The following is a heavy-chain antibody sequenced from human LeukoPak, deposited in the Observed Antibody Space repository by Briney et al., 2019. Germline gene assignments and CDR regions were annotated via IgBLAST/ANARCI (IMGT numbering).Heavy chain of an antibody. CDR1: GFTFSSYS. CDR2: ISSSSSYI. D-gene: IGHD3-3*01. J-gene: IGHJ3*02. V-gene: IGHV3-21*01. CDR3: ARLYYDFWSGYPDAFDI. Sequence: GGSLRLSCAASGFTFSSYSMNWVRQAPGEGLEGVSSISSSSSYIYYADSVKGRFTISRDNSKNTLYLQMNSLRAEDTAVYYCARLYYDFWSGYPDAFDIWGQGTMVTVSS.